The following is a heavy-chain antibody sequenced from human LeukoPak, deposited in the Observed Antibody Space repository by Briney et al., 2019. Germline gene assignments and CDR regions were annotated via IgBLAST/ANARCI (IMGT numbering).Heavy chain of an antibody. V-gene: IGHV3-74*01. J-gene: IGHJ4*02. CDR2: INGDGRST. Sequence: GGSLRLSCAASGFTFSGYGMHWVRHAPGKGRVWVSRINGDGRSTNHADSVKGRFTISRDNAKNTLYLQMNSLGAEDTAVYSCVRGWEPGTYRLFDYWGQGPLATVS. CDR1: GFTFSGYG. CDR3: VRGWEPGTYRLFDY. D-gene: IGHD1-26*01.